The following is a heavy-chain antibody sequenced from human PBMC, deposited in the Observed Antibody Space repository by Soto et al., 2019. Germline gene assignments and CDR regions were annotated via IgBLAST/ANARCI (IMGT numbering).Heavy chain of an antibody. CDR3: ARSYGSSWYMTFDY. CDR2: INHSGST. D-gene: IGHD6-13*01. Sequence: QVQLQQWGAGLLKPSETLSLTCAVYGESFSGYYWSWIRQPPGKGLEWIGEINHSGSTNYNPALKSRVTISVDTAKHQFSLKLSSVTAADTAVYYCARSYGSSWYMTFDYWGQGTLVTVSS. J-gene: IGHJ4*02. V-gene: IGHV4-34*01. CDR1: GESFSGYY.